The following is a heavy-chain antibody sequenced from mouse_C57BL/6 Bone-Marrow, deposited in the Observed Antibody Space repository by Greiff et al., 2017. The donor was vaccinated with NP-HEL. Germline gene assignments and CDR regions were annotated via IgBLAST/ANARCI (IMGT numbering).Heavy chain of an antibody. CDR3: ARRESWYFDV. Sequence: VQLKQSGPELVKPGASVKIPCKASGYTFTDYNMDWVKQSHGKSLEWIGDINPNNGGTIYNQKFKGKATLTVDKSSSTAYMELRSLTSEDTAVYYCARRESWYFDVWGTGTTVTVSS. J-gene: IGHJ1*03. CDR2: INPNNGGT. V-gene: IGHV1-18*01. CDR1: GYTFTDYN.